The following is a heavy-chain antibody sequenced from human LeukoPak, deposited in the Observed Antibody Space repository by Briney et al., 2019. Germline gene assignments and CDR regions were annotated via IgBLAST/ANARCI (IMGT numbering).Heavy chain of an antibody. V-gene: IGHV1-69*06. CDR3: ARASWIGRYGPDY. Sequence: SVKVSCKASGGTFSSYAISWVRQAPGQGLEWMGGIIPIFGTANYAQKFQGRVTITADKSTSTAYMELSSLRSEDTAVYYCARASWIGRYGPDYWGQGTLATVSS. J-gene: IGHJ4*02. CDR1: GGTFSSYA. D-gene: IGHD2-2*01. CDR2: IIPIFGTA.